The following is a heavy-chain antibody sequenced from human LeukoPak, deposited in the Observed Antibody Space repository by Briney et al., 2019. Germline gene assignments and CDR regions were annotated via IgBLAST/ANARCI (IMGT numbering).Heavy chain of an antibody. CDR1: GYTFTSYG. CDR3: ARAVANYYYYYMDV. D-gene: IGHD4-23*01. Sequence: ASVKVSCKASGYTFTSYGISWVRQAPVQGLEWMGWMNPNSGNTGYAQKFQGRVTITRNTSISTAYMELSSLRSEDTAVYYCARAVANYYYYYMDVWGKGTTVTVSS. CDR2: MNPNSGNT. J-gene: IGHJ6*03. V-gene: IGHV1-8*03.